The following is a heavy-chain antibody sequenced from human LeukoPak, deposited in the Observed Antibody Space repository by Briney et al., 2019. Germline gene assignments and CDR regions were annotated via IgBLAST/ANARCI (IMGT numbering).Heavy chain of an antibody. CDR2: IYHSGST. V-gene: IGHV4-38-2*01. CDR1: GYSISSGYY. J-gene: IGHJ6*03. Sequence: KPSETLSLTCAVSGYSISSGYYWGWIRQPPGKGLEWIGSIYHSGSTYYNPSLKSRVTISVDTSKNQFSLKLSSVTAADTAVYYCARFLERYYMDVWGKGTTVTVSS. D-gene: IGHD3-3*01. CDR3: ARFLERYYMDV.